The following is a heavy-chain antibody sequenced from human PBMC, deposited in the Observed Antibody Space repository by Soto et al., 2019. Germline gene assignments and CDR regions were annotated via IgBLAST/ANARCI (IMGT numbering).Heavy chain of an antibody. CDR3: ARDKVTTGTQAPDY. CDR2: IWYDGSNK. CDR1: GFTFSSYG. V-gene: IGHV3-33*01. Sequence: QPGGSLRLSCAASGFTFSSYGMHWVRQAPGKGLEWVAVIWYDGSNKYYADSVKGRFTISRDNSKNTLYLQMNSLRAEDTAVYYCARDKVTTGTQAPDYWGQGTLVTVSS. D-gene: IGHD1-1*01. J-gene: IGHJ4*02.